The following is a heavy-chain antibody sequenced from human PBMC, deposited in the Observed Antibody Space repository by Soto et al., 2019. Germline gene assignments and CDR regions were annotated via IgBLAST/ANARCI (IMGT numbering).Heavy chain of an antibody. V-gene: IGHV3-23*01. CDR3: AKDHVTYGPNWIDS. D-gene: IGHD3-10*01. CDR1: GFTFSSYA. CDR2: LSGSGGTT. J-gene: IGHJ5*01. Sequence: GGSLRLSCAASGFTFSSYAMSWVRQTPGKGLEWVSTLSGSGGTTYYADSVKGQFTISRDNSKSTLYLQMNSLRAEDTAVYYCAKDHVTYGPNWIDSSGQGTLVTVSS.